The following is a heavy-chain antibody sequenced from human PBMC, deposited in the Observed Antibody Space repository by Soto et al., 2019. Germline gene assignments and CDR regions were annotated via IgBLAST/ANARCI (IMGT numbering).Heavy chain of an antibody. Sequence: PGPSVKVSCKASGGTFSSYAISWVRQAPGQGLEWMGGIIPIFGTANYAQKFQGRVTITADESTSTAYMELSSLRSEDTAVYYCARDPACSGGSCYIDYGMDVWGQGTTVTVSS. CDR3: ARDPACSGGSCYIDYGMDV. CDR2: IIPIFGTA. J-gene: IGHJ6*02. D-gene: IGHD2-15*01. V-gene: IGHV1-69*13. CDR1: GGTFSSYA.